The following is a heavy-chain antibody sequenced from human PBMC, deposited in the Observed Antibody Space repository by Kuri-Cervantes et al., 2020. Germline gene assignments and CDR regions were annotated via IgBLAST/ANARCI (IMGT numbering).Heavy chain of an antibody. CDR1: GFTFSSYE. D-gene: IGHD2-2*01. J-gene: IGHJ6*03. CDR3: ARGASTSGGIYYYYYYMDV. V-gene: IGHV3-7*01. Sequence: GGSLRLSCAASGFTFSSYEMNWVRQAPGKGLEWVANIKQDGSEKYYVDSVKGRFTISRDNAKNSLYLQMNSLRAEDTAVYYCARGASTSGGIYYYYYYMDVWGKGTTVTVSS. CDR2: IKQDGSEK.